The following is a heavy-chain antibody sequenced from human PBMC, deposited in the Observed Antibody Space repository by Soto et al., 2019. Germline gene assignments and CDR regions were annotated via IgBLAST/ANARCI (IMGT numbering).Heavy chain of an antibody. CDR2: INPSGGST. CDR1: GYTFTSYY. CDR3: ATPGGIAAQSDFDY. J-gene: IGHJ4*02. Sequence: GASVKFSCTASGYTFTSYYMHWVRQAPGQGLEWMGIINPSGGSTSYAQKFQGRVTMTRDTSTSTVYMELSSLRSEDTAVYYCATPGGIAAQSDFDYWGQGTLVT. V-gene: IGHV1-46*01. D-gene: IGHD6-13*01.